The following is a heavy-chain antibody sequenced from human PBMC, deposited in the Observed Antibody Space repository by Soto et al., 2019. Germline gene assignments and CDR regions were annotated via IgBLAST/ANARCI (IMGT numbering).Heavy chain of an antibody. V-gene: IGHV3-23*01. CDR2: ISGSGFKK. D-gene: IGHD1-26*01. CDR3: AKNQGVELVPLATVDWFDP. CDR1: GFIFENFG. J-gene: IGHJ5*02. Sequence: PGGSLRLSCAASGFIFENFGMSWVRPAPGKGLEWISSISGSGFKKYYADSVKGRFTISRDNPKSTVYLELNNLSAEDTAVYHCAKNQGVELVPLATVDWFDPWGQGSVVTVSS.